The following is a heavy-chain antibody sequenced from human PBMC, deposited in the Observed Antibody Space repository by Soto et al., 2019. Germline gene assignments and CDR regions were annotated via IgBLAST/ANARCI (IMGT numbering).Heavy chain of an antibody. V-gene: IGHV3-30*03. Sequence: QVQLVESGGGVVQPGRSLRLSCAASGFTFSSYGMHWVRQAPGKGLEWVAVISYDGSNKYYADSVKGRFTICRDNSKNTLYMQMNSLRAEDTAVYYCATSARLTGTDYYGMDVWGQGTTVTVSS. D-gene: IGHD1-20*01. CDR1: GFTFSSYG. CDR2: ISYDGSNK. J-gene: IGHJ6*02. CDR3: ATSARLTGTDYYGMDV.